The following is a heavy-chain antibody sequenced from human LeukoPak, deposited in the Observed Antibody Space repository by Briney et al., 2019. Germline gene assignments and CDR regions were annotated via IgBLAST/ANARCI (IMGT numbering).Heavy chain of an antibody. CDR1: GFTFSSYE. D-gene: IGHD3-10*01. CDR3: ARDLGDITMVRGDADY. Sequence: GGSLRPSCAASGFTFSSYEMNWVRQAPGKGLEWVSYISSSGSTTYYADSVKGRFTISRDNAKNSLYLQMNSLRAEDTAVYYCARDLGDITMVRGDADYWGQGTLVTVSS. J-gene: IGHJ4*02. CDR2: ISSSGSTT. V-gene: IGHV3-48*03.